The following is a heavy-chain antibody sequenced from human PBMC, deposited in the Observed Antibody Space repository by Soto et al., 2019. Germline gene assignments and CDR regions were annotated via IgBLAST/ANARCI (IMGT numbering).Heavy chain of an antibody. CDR1: GYTFTNFG. J-gene: IGHJ5*02. V-gene: IGHV1-18*01. CDR2: IVTYNGNT. D-gene: IGHD6-19*01. Sequence: QVQLVQSGVEVKKPGASVKVSFKASGYTFTNFGISWVRQVPGQGLEWVGWIVTYNGNTNCAQKLQGRVTMTTDASTSTAYMELRSLRSDDTAVYYCARGPQSSGWRGKWFDPWGQGTLVTVSS. CDR3: ARGPQSSGWRGKWFDP.